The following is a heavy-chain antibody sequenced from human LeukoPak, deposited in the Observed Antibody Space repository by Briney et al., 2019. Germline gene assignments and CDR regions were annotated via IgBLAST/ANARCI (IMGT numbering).Heavy chain of an antibody. CDR1: GYTFTCYY. Sequence: ASVKVSCKASGYTFTCYYMHWVRQAPGQGLEWMGWINPNSGGTNYAQKFQGRVTMTRDTSISTTYMERNRLRSDDTAVYYCARDQEAGDRCYNWFDPWGQGTLVTVSS. CDR2: INPNSGGT. V-gene: IGHV1-2*02. D-gene: IGHD2-15*01. CDR3: ARDQEAGDRCYNWFDP. J-gene: IGHJ5*02.